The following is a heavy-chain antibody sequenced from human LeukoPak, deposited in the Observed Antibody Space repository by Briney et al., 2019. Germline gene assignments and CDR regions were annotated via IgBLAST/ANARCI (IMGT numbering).Heavy chain of an antibody. J-gene: IGHJ4*02. Sequence: GGSLRLSCAASGFTFSSYPMSWVRQAPGKGLQWVSAISNGGGSAYYADSVKGRFTISRDNAKNSLYLQMNSLRAEDTAVYYCARDLYIHFHDYWGQGTLVTVSS. V-gene: IGHV3-23*01. D-gene: IGHD2-2*02. CDR1: GFTFSSYP. CDR3: ARDLYIHFHDY. CDR2: ISNGGGSA.